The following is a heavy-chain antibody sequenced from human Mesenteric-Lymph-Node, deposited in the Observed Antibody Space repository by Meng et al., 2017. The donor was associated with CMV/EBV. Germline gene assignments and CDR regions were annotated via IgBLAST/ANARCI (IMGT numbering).Heavy chain of an antibody. Sequence: GESLKISCAASGFTFSSYAMHWVRQAPGKGLEWVAVISYDGSNKYYADSVKGRFTISRDNSKNTLYLQMNSLRAEDTAVYYCARGAFDWGQGTLVTVSS. CDR3: ARGAFD. D-gene: IGHD2/OR15-2a*01. CDR1: GFTFSSYA. CDR2: ISYDGSNK. J-gene: IGHJ4*02. V-gene: IGHV3-30*04.